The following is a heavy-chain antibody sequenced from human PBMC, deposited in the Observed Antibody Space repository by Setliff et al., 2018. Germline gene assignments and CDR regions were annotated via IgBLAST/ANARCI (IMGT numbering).Heavy chain of an antibody. J-gene: IGHJ4*02. CDR3: ATGPDIGEFGGNYFNY. CDR2: ISAYNDNT. Sequence: GASVKVSCKASGYTFTNYGISWVRQAPGQGLEWMGWISAYNDNTNYAQKVQGRVTMTTDTSTSTAYMELRSLTSDDTAVYYCATGPDIGEFGGNYFNYWGQGTLVTVSS. V-gene: IGHV1-18*01. CDR1: GYTFTNYG. D-gene: IGHD2-15*01.